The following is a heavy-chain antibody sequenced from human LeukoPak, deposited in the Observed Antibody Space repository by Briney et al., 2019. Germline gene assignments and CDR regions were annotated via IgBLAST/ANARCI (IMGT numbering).Heavy chain of an antibody. Sequence: GALRLSGTAFGFAFDEHGMSWVGQLPGKGRDWVSGINWCGGSTGYADPLMARFTISRDNAKNSLYLQMDSLRSEDTALYYCARAPITSPFYFDYWGQGTLVTVSS. D-gene: IGHD2-2*01. J-gene: IGHJ4*02. CDR2: INWCGGST. CDR1: GFAFDEHG. CDR3: ARAPITSPFYFDY. V-gene: IGHV3-20*04.